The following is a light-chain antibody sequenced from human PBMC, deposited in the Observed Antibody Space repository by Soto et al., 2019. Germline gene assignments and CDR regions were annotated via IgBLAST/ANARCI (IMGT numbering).Light chain of an antibody. CDR3: QQYGSSPLVT. CDR1: QSVSSSY. J-gene: IGKJ4*01. CDR2: GAS. Sequence: ERVMTQSPATLSVSPGERATLSCRASQSVSSSYLAWYQQKPGQAPRLLIYGASSRATGIPDRFSGSGSGTDFTLTISRLEPEDFAVYYCQQYGSSPLVTFGGGTKVDIK. V-gene: IGKV3-20*01.